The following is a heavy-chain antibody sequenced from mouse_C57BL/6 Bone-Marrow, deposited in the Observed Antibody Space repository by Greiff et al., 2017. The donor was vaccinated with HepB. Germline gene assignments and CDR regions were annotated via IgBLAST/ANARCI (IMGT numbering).Heavy chain of an antibody. V-gene: IGHV2-2*01. CDR1: GFSLTSYG. CDR3: ARNRLVTTVVAPLWYFDV. Sequence: VKLVESGPGLVQPSQSLSITCTVSGFSLTSYGVHWVRQSPGKGLEWLGVIWSGGSTNYNAAFISRLSISKDNSKSQVFFKMNSLQADDTAIYYCARNRLVTTVVAPLWYFDVWGTGTTVTVSS. D-gene: IGHD1-1*01. J-gene: IGHJ1*03. CDR2: IWSGGST.